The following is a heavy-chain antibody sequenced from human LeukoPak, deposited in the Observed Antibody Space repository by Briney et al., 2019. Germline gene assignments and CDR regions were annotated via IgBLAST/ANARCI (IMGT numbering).Heavy chain of an antibody. CDR1: GGSISSGSYY. CDR2: IYTSGST. CDR3: ARGVNWFDP. Sequence: PSQTLSLTCTVSGGSISSGSYYWSWIRQPAGKGLEWIGRIYTSGSTNYNPSLKSRVTISVDTSKNQFSLKLSSVTAADTAVYYCARGVNWFDPWGQGTLVTVSS. J-gene: IGHJ5*02. V-gene: IGHV4-61*02.